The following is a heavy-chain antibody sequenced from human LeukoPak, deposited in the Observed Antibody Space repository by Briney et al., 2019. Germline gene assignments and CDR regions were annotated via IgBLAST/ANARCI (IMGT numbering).Heavy chain of an antibody. Sequence: GGSLRLSCAASGFTFTNFWMIWVRQAPGKGLQWVDNINEDGSVKYYVGSVEGRFTISRDNAKNSVYLQMNSLRGEDTGVYYCASSNYSSSSSWGQGTLVTVSS. CDR2: INEDGSVK. V-gene: IGHV3-7*01. J-gene: IGHJ5*02. CDR1: GFTFTNFW. CDR3: ASSNYSSSSS. D-gene: IGHD4-11*01.